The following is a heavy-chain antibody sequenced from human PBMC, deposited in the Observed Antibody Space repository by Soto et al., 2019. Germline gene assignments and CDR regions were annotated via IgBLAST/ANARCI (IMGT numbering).Heavy chain of an antibody. CDR3: ALGALWFREKKNWPFDP. Sequence: SSETLSLTCTVSGGSVSSGSYYWSWSRQPPGKGLEWIGYIYYRGSTNYNPSLKSQVTISVDTSKNQFSLKLSSVTTADTAVYYCALGALWFREKKNWPFDPWGQGTLVTVSS. CDR2: IYYRGST. D-gene: IGHD3-10*01. J-gene: IGHJ5*02. CDR1: GGSVSSGSYY. V-gene: IGHV4-61*01.